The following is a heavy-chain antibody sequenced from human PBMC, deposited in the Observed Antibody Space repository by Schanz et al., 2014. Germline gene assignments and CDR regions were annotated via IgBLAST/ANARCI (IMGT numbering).Heavy chain of an antibody. J-gene: IGHJ5*02. V-gene: IGHV3-15*01. CDR1: TSIFNHAC. CDR3: ATASSPVREAGAGSSFHL. CDR2: IKSKTDGETT. D-gene: IGHD6-13*01. Sequence: EVQLVESGGGLVKPGGSLRLSCAASTSIFNHACMSWVRQAPGKGLEWLGRIKSKTDGETTDYAAPVKGRFSISRDDSQSTLYLQMNSLKSEDTAVYYCATASSPVREAGAGSSFHLWGQGTLVTVSP.